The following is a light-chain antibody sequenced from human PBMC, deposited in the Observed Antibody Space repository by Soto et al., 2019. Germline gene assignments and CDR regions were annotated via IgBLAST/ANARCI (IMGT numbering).Light chain of an antibody. V-gene: IGLV2-8*01. CDR1: SSDVGGYNY. CDR2: EVS. Sequence: QSALTQPPSASGSPGQSVTISCTGTSSDVGGYNYVSWYQQHPGKAPKLMIYEVSKRPSGVPDRFSGSKSGNTASLTVSGLQAEDEADYYCSSYAGRNNFGHVVFGGGTKLTVL. J-gene: IGLJ2*01. CDR3: SSYAGRNNFGHVV.